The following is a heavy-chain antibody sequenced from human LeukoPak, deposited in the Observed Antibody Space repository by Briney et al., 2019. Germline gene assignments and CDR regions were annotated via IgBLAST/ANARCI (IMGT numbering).Heavy chain of an antibody. CDR2: INPNSGGT. V-gene: IGHV1-2*02. Sequence: ASVKVSCKASGCTFTGYYMHWVRQAPGQGLEWMGWINPNSGGTNYAQKFQGRVTMTRDTSISTAYMELSRLRSDDTAVYYCARVAPNYYDSTRRGCFDYWGQGTLVTVSS. CDR1: GCTFTGYY. CDR3: ARVAPNYYDSTRRGCFDY. D-gene: IGHD3-22*01. J-gene: IGHJ4*02.